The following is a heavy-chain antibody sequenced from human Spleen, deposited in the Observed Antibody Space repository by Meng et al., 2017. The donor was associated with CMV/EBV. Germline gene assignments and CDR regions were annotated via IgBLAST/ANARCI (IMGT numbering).Heavy chain of an antibody. CDR2: ISSSSSYI. CDR3: ARGELRFFDWLPSEGMDV. V-gene: IGHV3-21*01. CDR1: AVTFRNFV. J-gene: IGHJ6*02. D-gene: IGHD3-9*01. Sequence: GESLKISCAASAVTFRNFVVKRVRQAPGKGLEWVSSISSSSSYIYYADSVKGRFTISRDNAKNSLCLQMNNLRVEGTAVFYCARGELRFFDWLPSEGMDVWGQGTTVTVSS.